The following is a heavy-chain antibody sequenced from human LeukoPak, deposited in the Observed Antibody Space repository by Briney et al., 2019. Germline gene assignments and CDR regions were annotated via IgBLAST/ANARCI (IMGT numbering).Heavy chain of an antibody. D-gene: IGHD2-2*01. CDR1: GFTFSSYG. J-gene: IGHJ3*02. CDR3: AKDSPGYCSSTSCYDAFDI. V-gene: IGHV3-30*18. CDR2: ISYDGSNK. Sequence: GGSLRLSCAASGFTFSSYGMHWVRQAPGKGLEWVAVISYDGSNKYYADSVKGRFTISRDSSKNTLYLQMNSLRAEDTAVYYCAKDSPGYCSSTSCYDAFDIWGQGTMVTVSS.